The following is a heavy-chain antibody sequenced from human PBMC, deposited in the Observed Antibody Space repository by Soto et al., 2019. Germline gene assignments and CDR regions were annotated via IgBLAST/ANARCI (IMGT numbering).Heavy chain of an antibody. D-gene: IGHD3-22*01. V-gene: IGHV4-59*01. CDR2: IYYSGST. CDR1: GGSISSYY. J-gene: IGHJ4*02. CDR3: ARAGGVRWLYYFDY. Sequence: SETLSLTCTVSGGSISSYYWSWIRQPPGKGLEWIGYIYYSGSTNYNPSLKSRVTISVDTSKNQFSLKLSSVTAADTAVYYCARAGGVRWLYYFDYWGQGTLVTVSS.